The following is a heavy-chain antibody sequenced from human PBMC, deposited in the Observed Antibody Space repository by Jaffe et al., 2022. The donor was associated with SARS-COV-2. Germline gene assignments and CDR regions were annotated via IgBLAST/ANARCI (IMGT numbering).Heavy chain of an antibody. J-gene: IGHJ6*02. V-gene: IGHV3-33*01. CDR1: GFTFSSYG. CDR3: ARDRTGGYFDWGGMDV. Sequence: QVQLVESGGGVVQPGRSLRLSCAASGFTFSSYGMHWVRQAPGKGLEWVAVIWYDGSNKYYADSVKGRFTISRDNSKNTLYLQMNSLRAEDTAVYYCARDRTGGYFDWGGMDVWGQGTTVTVSS. D-gene: IGHD3-9*01. CDR2: IWYDGSNK.